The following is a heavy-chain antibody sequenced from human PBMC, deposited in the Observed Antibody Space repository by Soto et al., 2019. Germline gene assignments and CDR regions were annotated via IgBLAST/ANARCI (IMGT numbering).Heavy chain of an antibody. Sequence: SQTLSLTCAISGDSVSSSSAAWNWIRQSPSRGLEWLGRTYYRSKWYNDYAVSVKSRITINPDTSKNQFSLQLNSVTPEDTAVYYCARGKSYDYIWGSYRPTDAFDIWGQGTMVTVSS. J-gene: IGHJ3*02. CDR2: TYYRSKWYN. V-gene: IGHV6-1*01. CDR1: GDSVSSSSAA. D-gene: IGHD3-16*02. CDR3: ARGKSYDYIWGSYRPTDAFDI.